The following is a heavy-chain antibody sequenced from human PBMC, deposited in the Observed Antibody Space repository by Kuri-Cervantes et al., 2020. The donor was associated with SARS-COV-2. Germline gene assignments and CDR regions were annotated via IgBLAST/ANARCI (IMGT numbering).Heavy chain of an antibody. D-gene: IGHD1-26*01. Sequence: GGSLRLSCAASGFTFSSYWMSWVRQAPGKGLEWVANIKPDGSEKYYVYSVKGRFTISRDNAKNSLYLQMNSVRAEDTAVYYCAREGVDIVGAPHDAFDIWGQGTMVTVSS. J-gene: IGHJ3*02. CDR1: GFTFSSYW. V-gene: IGHV3-7*01. CDR2: IKPDGSEK. CDR3: AREGVDIVGAPHDAFDI.